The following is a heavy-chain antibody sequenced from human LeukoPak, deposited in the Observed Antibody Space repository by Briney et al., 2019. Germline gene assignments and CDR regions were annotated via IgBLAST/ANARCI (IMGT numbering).Heavy chain of an antibody. J-gene: IGHJ4*02. CDR2: VYATGTT. Sequence: PWETLSLTCTVSSGSITGYYWSWIRQPPGKRLEWIGYVYATGTTNYNPSLKTRATISIDTSKNQLSLTLTSVTAADTAVYYCARVGSGGAWFDFWGQGTLVSVSS. D-gene: IGHD6-19*01. CDR1: SGSITGYY. CDR3: ARVGSGGAWFDF. V-gene: IGHV4-59*01.